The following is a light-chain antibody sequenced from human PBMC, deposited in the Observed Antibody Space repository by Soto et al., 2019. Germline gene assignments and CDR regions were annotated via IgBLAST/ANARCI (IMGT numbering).Light chain of an antibody. CDR2: GAS. CDR3: LQFGTSPPAFT. J-gene: IGKJ2*01. CDR1: QSVDSRF. Sequence: ESMLTQSPGTLSLSPGERATLSCRASQSVDSRFLTWYQQKPGQTPRLLIYGASIRATGIPDRFSGSGSGTDFTLIISRVEPGDSAVYSCLQFGTSPPAFTFGQGTKLEI. V-gene: IGKV3-20*01.